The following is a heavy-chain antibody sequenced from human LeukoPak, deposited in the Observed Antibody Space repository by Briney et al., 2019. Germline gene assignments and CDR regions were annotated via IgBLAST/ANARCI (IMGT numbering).Heavy chain of an antibody. CDR1: GFTFSSYS. CDR2: ISSSSSYI. J-gene: IGHJ4*02. D-gene: IGHD6-13*01. Sequence: GGSLRLSCAASGFTFSSYSMNWVRQAPGKGLEWVSSISSSSSYIYYADSVKGRFTISRDNAKTSLYLQMNSLRAEDTAVYYCARASIAAAGVDYWGQGTLVTVSS. V-gene: IGHV3-21*01. CDR3: ARASIAAAGVDY.